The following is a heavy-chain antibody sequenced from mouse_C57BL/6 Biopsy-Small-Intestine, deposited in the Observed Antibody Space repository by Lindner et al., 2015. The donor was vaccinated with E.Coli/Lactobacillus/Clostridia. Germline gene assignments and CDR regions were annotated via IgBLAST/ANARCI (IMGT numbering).Heavy chain of an antibody. CDR3: ARSLGSSPYYYAMDY. V-gene: IGHV1-81*01. CDR1: GYTFTSYG. CDR2: IYPRSGNT. Sequence: VQLQESGAELARPGASVKLSCKASGYTFTSYGISWVKQRTGQGLEWIGEIYPRSGNTYYNEKFRGKATLTADKSSSTAYMELRSLTSEDSAVYFCARSLGSSPYYYAMDYWGQGTSVTVSS. J-gene: IGHJ4*01. D-gene: IGHD1-1*01.